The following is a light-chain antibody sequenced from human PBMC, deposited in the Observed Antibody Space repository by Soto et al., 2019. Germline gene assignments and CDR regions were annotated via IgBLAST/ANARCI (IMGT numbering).Light chain of an antibody. Sequence: IQMTQSPSSLSASVGDRVTITGRASQSISSYLNWYQQKPGKAPNLLIYAASSLQSGVPARFSGSGSGTDFTLTISSLQPEDFATYYCQQSYSTLRTFGQGTKVDI. CDR3: QQSYSTLRT. V-gene: IGKV1-39*01. J-gene: IGKJ1*01. CDR1: QSISSY. CDR2: AAS.